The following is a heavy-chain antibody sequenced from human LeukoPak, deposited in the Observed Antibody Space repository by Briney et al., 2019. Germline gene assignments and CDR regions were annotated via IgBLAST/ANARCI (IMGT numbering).Heavy chain of an antibody. J-gene: IGHJ4*02. CDR1: GFTFSSYA. V-gene: IGHV3-23*01. D-gene: IGHD5-18*01. Sequence: GGSLRLSCAASGFTFSSYAMNWVRQAPGKGLEWVSGISGSGGRTYYADSVKGRFTISRDNSKNTLYLQMNSLRAEDTAVYYCAKDVDTAMGDYWGQGTRVTVSS. CDR2: ISGSGGRT. CDR3: AKDVDTAMGDY.